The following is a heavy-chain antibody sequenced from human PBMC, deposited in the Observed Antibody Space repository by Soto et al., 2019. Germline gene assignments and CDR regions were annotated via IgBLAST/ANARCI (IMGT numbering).Heavy chain of an antibody. J-gene: IGHJ1*01. CDR1: GFTFATYW. Sequence: EEQLVESGGGLVQPGGSLRLSCVVSGFTFATYWMHWVRQAPGKGLVWVARIETDGTTQTYADSVEGRFTISRDNAKNTLYLHMNSLRAEDTAVYYCGRQAALWEKVDVRGHGPQVTVSP. CDR3: GRQAALWEKVDV. V-gene: IGHV3-74*02. CDR2: IETDGTTQ. D-gene: IGHD3-10*01.